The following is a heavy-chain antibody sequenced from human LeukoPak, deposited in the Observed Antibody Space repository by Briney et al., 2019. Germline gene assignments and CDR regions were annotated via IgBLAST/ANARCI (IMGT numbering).Heavy chain of an antibody. CDR3: ARGQLSIDY. Sequence: ASVKVSCKASGYTFTNYYIHWVRQATGQGLEWMAWMNPSSGNTGYAQKFQGRVNLTRDTSISTAYMELSSLRSEDTAVYYCARGQLSIDYWGQGTLVTVSS. CDR2: MNPSSGNT. J-gene: IGHJ4*02. D-gene: IGHD6-6*01. CDR1: GYTFTNYY. V-gene: IGHV1-8*02.